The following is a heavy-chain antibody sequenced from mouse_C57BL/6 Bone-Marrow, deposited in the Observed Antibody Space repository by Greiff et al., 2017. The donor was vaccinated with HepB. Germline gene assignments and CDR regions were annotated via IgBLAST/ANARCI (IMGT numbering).Heavy chain of an antibody. D-gene: IGHD2-5*01. J-gene: IGHJ1*03. CDR2: IDPNSGGT. CDR1: GYTFTSYW. Sequence: QVQLQQPGAELVKPGASVKLSCKASGYTFTSYWMHWVKQRPGRGLEWIGRIDPNSGGTKYNEKFKSKATLTVDKPSSTAYMQLSSLTSEASAVYYCARGCSNSPTEYFDVWGTGTTVTVSS. CDR3: ARGCSNSPTEYFDV. V-gene: IGHV1-72*01.